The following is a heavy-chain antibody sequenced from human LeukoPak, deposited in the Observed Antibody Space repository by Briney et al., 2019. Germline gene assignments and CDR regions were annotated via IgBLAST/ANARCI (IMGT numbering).Heavy chain of an antibody. CDR1: GGSISSSNW. Sequence: HPSETLSLTCAVSGGSISSSNWWSWVRQAPGKGLVWVSRINSDGSSTSYADSVKGRFTISRDNAKNTLYLQMNSLRAEDTAVYYCAREPAAFRHLDYWGQGTLVTVSS. CDR2: INSDGSST. CDR3: AREPAAFRHLDY. J-gene: IGHJ4*02. D-gene: IGHD6-13*01. V-gene: IGHV3-74*01.